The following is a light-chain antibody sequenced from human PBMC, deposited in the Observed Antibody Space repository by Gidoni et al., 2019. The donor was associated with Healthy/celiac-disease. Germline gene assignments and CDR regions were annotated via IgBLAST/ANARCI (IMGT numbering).Light chain of an antibody. CDR2: MGS. CDR1: QSLLHSNGYNY. CDR3: MQDVQTPQT. Sequence: DIVMTQPPLSLPVTPGEPASISCRSSQSLLHSNGYNYLDWYLQKPGQSPQLLIYMGSNRASGVPDRFSGSGSGTDFTLKISRVEAEDVGVYYCMQDVQTPQTFGQGTRLEIK. V-gene: IGKV2-28*01. J-gene: IGKJ5*01.